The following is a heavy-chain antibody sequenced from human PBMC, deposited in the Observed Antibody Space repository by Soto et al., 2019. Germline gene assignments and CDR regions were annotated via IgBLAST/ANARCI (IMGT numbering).Heavy chain of an antibody. D-gene: IGHD3-16*01. CDR1: GGTFSRYA. V-gene: IGHV1-69*12. CDR2: IIAIFGTA. J-gene: IGHJ6*02. CDR3: ARAIVFGGTYGMDV. Sequence: QVQLVQSGAEVKKPGSSVKVSCKASGGTFSRYAISWVRQAPGQGLEWMGGIIAIFGTANYAQKFQGRVTITADEATRTAYMELSSLTSEDTAVYYWARAIVFGGTYGMDVWGQGTTVTVSS.